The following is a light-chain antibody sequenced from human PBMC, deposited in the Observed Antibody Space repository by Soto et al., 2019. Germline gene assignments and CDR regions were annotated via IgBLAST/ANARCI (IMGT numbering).Light chain of an antibody. CDR3: QQSYDHPLT. CDR1: QTIRRY. V-gene: IGKV1-39*01. Sequence: DIQMTQSPSSLSASVGDRVSITCRASQTIRRYVDWFQQKPGKVPKILIYSASTLQSGVPSRVSGRGTGTEFTPNISHVQPEEFATYYCQQSYDHPLTFGQGTRLDI. CDR2: SAS. J-gene: IGKJ5*01.